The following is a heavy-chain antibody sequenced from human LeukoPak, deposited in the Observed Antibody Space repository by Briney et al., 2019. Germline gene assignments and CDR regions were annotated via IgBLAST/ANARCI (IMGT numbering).Heavy chain of an antibody. CDR2: ISGSGGST. D-gene: IGHD5-18*01. CDR1: GFTFSSYA. J-gene: IGHJ4*02. CDR3: AKATGYSSGSVDY. V-gene: IGHV3-23*01. Sequence: GGSLRLSCAASGFTFSSYAMSWVRQAPGKGLEWVSAISGSGGSTYYADSVKGRFTISRDNAKNSLYLEMNSLRAEDMAFYYCAKATGYSSGSVDYWGQGTLVTVSS.